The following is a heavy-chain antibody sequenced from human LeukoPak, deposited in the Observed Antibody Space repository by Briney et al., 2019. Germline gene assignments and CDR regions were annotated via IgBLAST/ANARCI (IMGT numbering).Heavy chain of an antibody. V-gene: IGHV3-48*02. CDR1: GFTFSSYS. Sequence: GGSLRLSCAASGFTFSSYSMNWVRQAPGKGLEWVSYISGSSSAIYYADSVKGRFTISRDNAKNSLYLQMNSLRDEDTAVYYCASLGSTDDYYFDYWGQGTLVTVSS. CDR2: ISGSSSAI. D-gene: IGHD2-2*01. J-gene: IGHJ4*02. CDR3: ASLGSTDDYYFDY.